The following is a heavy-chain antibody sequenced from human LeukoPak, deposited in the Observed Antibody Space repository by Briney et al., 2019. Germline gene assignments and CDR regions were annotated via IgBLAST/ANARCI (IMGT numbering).Heavy chain of an antibody. Sequence: SCKASGYTFTSYYMHWVRQAPGKGLGWVSFIRYDGSHTYYADSVKGRFTISRDNSKNTLYLQMNSLTAEDTAVYYCAKDLILWGQGTLVTVSS. CDR3: AKDLIL. D-gene: IGHD2-15*01. J-gene: IGHJ4*02. V-gene: IGHV3-30*02. CDR2: IRYDGSHT. CDR1: GYTFTSYY.